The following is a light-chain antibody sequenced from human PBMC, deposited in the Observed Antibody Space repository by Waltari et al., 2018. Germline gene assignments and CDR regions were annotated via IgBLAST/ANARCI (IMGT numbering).Light chain of an antibody. V-gene: IGLV1-47*01. J-gene: IGLJ3*02. CDR1: RSNIGSNY. CDR2: RNN. CDR3: AAWDDSLSGRV. Sequence: QSVLTQPPSASGTPGQRVTISCSGSRSNIGSNYVYWYQQVPGTAPKLLTYRNNQRPSGVPDRFAGSKSGTAASLAISGLRSEDEADYYCAAWDDSLSGRVFGGGTKVTVL.